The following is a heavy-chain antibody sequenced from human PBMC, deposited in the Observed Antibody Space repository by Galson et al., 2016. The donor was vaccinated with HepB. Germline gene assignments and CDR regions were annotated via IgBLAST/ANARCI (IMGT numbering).Heavy chain of an antibody. D-gene: IGHD5-24*01. CDR2: ITGSGGST. J-gene: IGHJ6*03. CDR1: GFTFSSYA. CDR3: AKSPELNYYYYYMDV. Sequence: SLRLSCAGSGFTFSSYAMSWVRQAPGKGLEWVSAITGSGGSTYYVESVKGRFTISRDSSKNTVYLEMNSLRAEDTAVYYCAKSPELNYYYYYMDVWGKGTTVTVSS. V-gene: IGHV3-23*01.